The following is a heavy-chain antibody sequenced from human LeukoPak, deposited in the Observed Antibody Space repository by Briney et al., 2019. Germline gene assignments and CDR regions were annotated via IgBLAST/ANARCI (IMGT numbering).Heavy chain of an antibody. CDR3: AKDCGRYYGSGSYFDY. J-gene: IGHJ4*02. Sequence: GGSLRLSCAASGFTFSSYGMHWVRQAPGKGLEWVAVISYDGSNKYYADSVKGRFTISRDNSKNTLYLQMNSLRAEDTAVYYCAKDCGRYYGSGSYFDYWGQGTLVTVSS. V-gene: IGHV3-30*18. CDR1: GFTFSSYG. CDR2: ISYDGSNK. D-gene: IGHD3-10*01.